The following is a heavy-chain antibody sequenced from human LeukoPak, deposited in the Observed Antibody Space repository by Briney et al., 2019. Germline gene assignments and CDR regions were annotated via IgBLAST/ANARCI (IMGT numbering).Heavy chain of an antibody. J-gene: IGHJ4*02. CDR2: ISGNGDNT. CDR1: GFTFSDFA. CDR3: ARDQRDSGYEDY. V-gene: IGHV3-23*01. Sequence: PGGSLRLSCEASGFTFSDFAMSWVRQAPGKGLEWVSAISGNGDNTYYADSVKGRFTISRDNAKNSLYLQMNSLRAEDTAVYYCARDQRDSGYEDYWGQGTLVTVSS. D-gene: IGHD5-12*01.